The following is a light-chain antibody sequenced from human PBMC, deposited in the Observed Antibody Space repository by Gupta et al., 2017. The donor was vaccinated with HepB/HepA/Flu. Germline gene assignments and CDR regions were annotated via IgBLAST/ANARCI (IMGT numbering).Light chain of an antibody. CDR3: GSYTTSTTLGV. Sequence: QSALTQPASVSGSPGQSITISCTGTSSDVGGYNYVSWYQQHPGKAPKFIISDVSNRPSGVSNRFSGSKSGNTASLTISGLQAEDEADYFCGSYTTSTTLGVFGTGIKVTVL. J-gene: IGLJ1*01. CDR1: SSDVGGYNY. V-gene: IGLV2-14*03. CDR2: DVS.